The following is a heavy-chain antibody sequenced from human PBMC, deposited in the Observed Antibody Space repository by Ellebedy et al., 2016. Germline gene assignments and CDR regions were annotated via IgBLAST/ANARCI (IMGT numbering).Heavy chain of an antibody. Sequence: SETLSLTCTVSHDSTGDFYWNWTRQAPGRGLEWSGFAHHAGGTSYNPSLKSRVTASVDTAKNQISLKLTSVAAADTAIYYCARWAGGGVGAFDIWGQGTKVTVSS. CDR2: AHHAGGT. J-gene: IGHJ3*02. V-gene: IGHV4-59*01. D-gene: IGHD3-16*01. CDR3: ARWAGGGVGAFDI. CDR1: HDSTGDFY.